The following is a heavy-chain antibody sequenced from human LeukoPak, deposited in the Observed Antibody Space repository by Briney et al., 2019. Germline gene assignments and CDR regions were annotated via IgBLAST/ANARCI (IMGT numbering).Heavy chain of an antibody. D-gene: IGHD1-26*01. CDR3: ARVAQYLVGASSTAFFEY. J-gene: IGHJ4*02. V-gene: IGHV4-39*02. Sequence: SETLSLTCTVSGGSIRSTNYYWGWIRQPPGKGLEWIGSIYYSGSTYYNPSLKSRVSMSVDTSNYHFSLKLTFVTAADTAIYYCARVAQYLVGASSTAFFEYWGQGTLVTVSS. CDR1: GGSIRSTNYY. CDR2: IYYSGST.